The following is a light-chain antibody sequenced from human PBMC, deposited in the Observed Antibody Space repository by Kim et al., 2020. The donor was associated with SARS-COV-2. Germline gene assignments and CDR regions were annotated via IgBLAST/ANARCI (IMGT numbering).Light chain of an antibody. CDR1: QSISSW. CDR2: AAS. CDR3: QQYDSYPWT. J-gene: IGKJ1*01. Sequence: ASVRDRVTLPCRASQSISSWLAWSQQKPRQAPQFLIYAASSLQSGVPSRFSGSGSGTDFTLTISSLQPEDFATYYCQQYDSYPWTFGQGTKVDIK. V-gene: IGKV1D-16*01.